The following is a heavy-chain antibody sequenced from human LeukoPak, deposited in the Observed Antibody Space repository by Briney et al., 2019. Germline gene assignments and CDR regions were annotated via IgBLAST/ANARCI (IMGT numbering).Heavy chain of an antibody. J-gene: IGHJ3*02. CDR2: IIPIFGTA. CDR3: AREGTGATAFDI. D-gene: IGHD1-26*01. Sequence: GASVKVSCKASGGTFSSYAISWVRQAPGQGLEWMGGIIPIFGTANYAQKFQGRVTITTDESTSTAYMELSSLRSEDTAVYYCAREGTGATAFDIWGQGTMVTVSS. CDR1: GGTFSSYA. V-gene: IGHV1-69*05.